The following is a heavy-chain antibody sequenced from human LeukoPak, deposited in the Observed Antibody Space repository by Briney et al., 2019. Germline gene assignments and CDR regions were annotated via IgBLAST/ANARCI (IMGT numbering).Heavy chain of an antibody. Sequence: SETLSLTCAVYGGSFSGYYWSWIRQPPGKGPEWIGEINHSGSTNYNPSLKSRVTISVDTSKNQFSLRLNSVTAADTAVYYCAGDPDYWGQGTLVTVSS. J-gene: IGHJ4*02. CDR1: GGSFSGYY. CDR2: INHSGST. V-gene: IGHV4-34*01. CDR3: AGDPDY.